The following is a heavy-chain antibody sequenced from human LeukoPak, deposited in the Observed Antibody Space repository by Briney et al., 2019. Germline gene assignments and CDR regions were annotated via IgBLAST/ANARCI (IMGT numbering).Heavy chain of an antibody. Sequence: SETLSLTCAVYGGSFSGYYWSWIRQPPGKGLEWIGEINHSGSTNYNPSLKSRVTISVDTSKNQFSLKLSSVTAADTAVYYCARHGGLHYYDSSGTSDYFDYWGQGTLVTVSS. CDR2: INHSGST. J-gene: IGHJ4*02. V-gene: IGHV4-34*01. D-gene: IGHD3-22*01. CDR3: ARHGGLHYYDSSGTSDYFDY. CDR1: GGSFSGYY.